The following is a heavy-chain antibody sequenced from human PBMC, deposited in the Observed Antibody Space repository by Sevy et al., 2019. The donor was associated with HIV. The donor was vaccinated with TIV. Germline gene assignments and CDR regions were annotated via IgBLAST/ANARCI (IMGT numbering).Heavy chain of an antibody. CDR3: ARDRGRGEVALDL. CDR2: ITSSGNTI. V-gene: IGHV3-48*02. CDR1: GFRFRDYR. D-gene: IGHD3-3*01. Sequence: GGSLRLSCAASGFRFRDYRMNWVRQAPGKGLEWVSYITSSGNTINYADSVKGRFTISRDNGRNSLYLQMNSLRHEDTAAYYCARDRGRGEVALDLWGQGTLVTVSS. J-gene: IGHJ5*02.